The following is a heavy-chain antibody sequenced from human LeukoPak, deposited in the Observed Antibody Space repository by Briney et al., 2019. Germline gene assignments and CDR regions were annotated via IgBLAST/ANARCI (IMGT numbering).Heavy chain of an antibody. J-gene: IGHJ5*02. Sequence: ASVKVSCKASGGTFSSYAISWVRQAPGQGLEWMGGIIPIFGTANYAQKFQGRVTITTDESTSTAYMERSSLRSEDTAVYYCARLGSSGFWFDPWGQGTLVTVSS. CDR1: GGTFSSYA. CDR3: ARLGSSGFWFDP. V-gene: IGHV1-69*05. D-gene: IGHD3-10*01. CDR2: IIPIFGTA.